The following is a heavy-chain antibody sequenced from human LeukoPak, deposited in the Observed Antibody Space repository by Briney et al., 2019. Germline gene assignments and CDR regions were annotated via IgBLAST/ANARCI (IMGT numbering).Heavy chain of an antibody. J-gene: IGHJ4*02. CDR1: GGTFISYA. D-gene: IGHD5-18*01. Sequence: SVKVSCKASGGTFISYAISWVRQAPGRGLEWMGGIIPIFGTANYAQKFQGRVTITADESTSTAYMELSSLRSEDTAVYYCARDGRGYSYGTKYWGQGTLVTVSS. V-gene: IGHV1-69*01. CDR3: ARDGRGYSYGTKY. CDR2: IIPIFGTA.